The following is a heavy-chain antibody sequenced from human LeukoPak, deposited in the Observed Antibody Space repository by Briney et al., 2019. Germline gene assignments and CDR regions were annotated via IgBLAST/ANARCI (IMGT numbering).Heavy chain of an antibody. Sequence: SVKVSCKASGGTFSSYAINWVRQAPGQGLEWMGGITPMFGTAKYAQKFQGRVTITADESTSTAYMELSSLRSEDTAVYYCARAVGSTDYCGVDVRGQGTTVTVSS. J-gene: IGHJ6*02. CDR2: ITPMFGTA. V-gene: IGHV1-69*13. D-gene: IGHD3-22*01. CDR3: ARAVGSTDYCGVDV. CDR1: GGTFSSYA.